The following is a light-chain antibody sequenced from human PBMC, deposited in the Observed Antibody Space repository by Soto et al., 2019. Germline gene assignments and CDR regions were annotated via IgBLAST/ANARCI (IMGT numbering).Light chain of an antibody. Sequence: DIQMTQSPSSLSASVGDRVTITCRASQSISSYLNWYQQKPGKAPKLLIYAASSLQSGVPSRFSGSGSGTDFTLPISSLQPEYFATYDCQQSYSTPPLTFGGGTKVEIK. CDR3: QQSYSTPPLT. J-gene: IGKJ4*01. V-gene: IGKV1-39*01. CDR2: AAS. CDR1: QSISSY.